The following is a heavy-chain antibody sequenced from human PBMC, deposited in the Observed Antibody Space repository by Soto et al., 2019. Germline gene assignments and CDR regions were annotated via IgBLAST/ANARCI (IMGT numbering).Heavy chain of an antibody. CDR3: IQSRCGGDCLQSYASYYYYGMDV. D-gene: IGHD2-21*02. J-gene: IGHJ6*02. V-gene: IGHV2-5*02. Sequence: QITLKESGPTLVKPTQTLTLTCTFSAFSLSTGGVGVGWIRQPPGKALEWLALIYWDDDKRYSPSLRSRLTIIKDTSKNQVVLTMTNMDPVHTATYYCIQSRCGGDCLQSYASYYYYGMDVWGQGTTVTVSS. CDR1: AFSLSTGGVG. CDR2: IYWDDDK.